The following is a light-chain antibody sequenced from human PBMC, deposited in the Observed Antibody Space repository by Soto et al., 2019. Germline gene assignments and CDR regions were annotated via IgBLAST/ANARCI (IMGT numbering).Light chain of an antibody. CDR3: QQYNKWPAEIT. Sequence: ETVMTQSAATLSVSPGERATLSCRASQSVRTKLAWYQQKPGQAPRLLIYGASSRATGIPARFSGSGSGTEFTLTISSLQSEDSGVYYCQQYNKWPAEITFGQGNDWRL. CDR1: QSVRTK. J-gene: IGKJ5*01. CDR2: GAS. V-gene: IGKV3D-15*01.